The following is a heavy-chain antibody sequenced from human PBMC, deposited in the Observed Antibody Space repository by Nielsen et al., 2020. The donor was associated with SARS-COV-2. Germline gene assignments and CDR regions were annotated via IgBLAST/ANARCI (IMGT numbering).Heavy chain of an antibody. J-gene: IGHJ4*02. V-gene: IGHV1-69*13. CDR2: IIPIFGTA. Sequence: SVKVSCKASGGTFSSYAISWVRQAPGQGLEWMGGIIPIFGTANYAQKFQGRVTITADESTSTAYMELSSLRSEDTAVYYCARGFRDYGDYDYWGQGTLVTVSS. D-gene: IGHD4-17*01. CDR1: GGTFSSYA. CDR3: ARGFRDYGDYDY.